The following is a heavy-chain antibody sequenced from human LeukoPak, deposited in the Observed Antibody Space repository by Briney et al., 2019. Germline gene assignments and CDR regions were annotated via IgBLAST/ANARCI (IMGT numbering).Heavy chain of an antibody. CDR3: VRDHHWGFDS. CDR2: IRSRPSTI. J-gene: IGHJ4*02. V-gene: IGHV3-48*01. D-gene: IGHD7-27*01. Sequence: GGSLRLSCAASGFTFTSYSMNWVRQAPGKGLEWVSYIRSRPSTIYYADSVKGRFTISRDDAKNSLYLQMNSLRAEDTAIYYCVRDHHWGFDSWGQATQVTVSS. CDR1: GFTFTSYS.